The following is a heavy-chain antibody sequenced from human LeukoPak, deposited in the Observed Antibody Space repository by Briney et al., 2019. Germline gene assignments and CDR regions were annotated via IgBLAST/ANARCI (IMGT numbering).Heavy chain of an antibody. CDR3: ARLGATHFVDY. Sequence: PSETLSLTCTVSGGSISSYSWSWIRQPPGKGLEWIGYVYYSGSTNYNPSLKSRVTISVDTSKNQFSLKLSSVTAADTAVYYCARLGATHFVDYWGQGTLVTVSS. CDR2: VYYSGST. V-gene: IGHV4-59*08. CDR1: GGSISSYS. J-gene: IGHJ4*02. D-gene: IGHD1-26*01.